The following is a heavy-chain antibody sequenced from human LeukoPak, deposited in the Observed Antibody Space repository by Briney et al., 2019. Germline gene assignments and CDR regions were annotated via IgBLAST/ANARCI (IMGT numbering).Heavy chain of an antibody. CDR1: GGTFSSYA. CDR2: IIPIFGTA. Sequence: SVKASCKASGGTFSSYAISWVQQAPGQGLEWMGGIIPIFGTANYAQKFQGRVTITADGSTSTAYMELSSLRSEDTAVYYCARDQEYIRGAHEPYFDYWGQGTLVTVSS. V-gene: IGHV1-69*13. J-gene: IGHJ4*02. D-gene: IGHD1-1*01. CDR3: ARDQEYIRGAHEPYFDY.